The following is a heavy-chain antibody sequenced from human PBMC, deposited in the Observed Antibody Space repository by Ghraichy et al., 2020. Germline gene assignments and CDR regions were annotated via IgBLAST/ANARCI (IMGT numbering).Heavy chain of an antibody. CDR2: IIPIFGTA. V-gene: IGHV1-69*13. J-gene: IGHJ4*02. CDR3: ARLIVPGIAVQDGC. D-gene: IGHD6-19*01. Sequence: SLKVSCKASGGTFSSYAISWVRQAPGQGLEWMGGIIPIFGTANYAQKFQGRVTITADESTSTAYMELSSLRSEDTAVYYCARLIVPGIAVQDGCWGQGTLVTVSS. CDR1: GGTFSSYA.